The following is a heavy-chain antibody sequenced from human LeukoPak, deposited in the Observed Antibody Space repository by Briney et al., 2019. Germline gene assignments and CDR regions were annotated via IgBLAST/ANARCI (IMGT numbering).Heavy chain of an antibody. Sequence: GASVKVSCKASGGTFSSYAISWVRQAPGQGLEWMGRIIPILGIANYAQKFQGRVAITRNTSISTAYMELSSLRSEDTAVYYCARDQPLLHDAFDIWGQGTMVTVSS. D-gene: IGHD2-21*02. CDR3: ARDQPLLHDAFDI. J-gene: IGHJ3*02. V-gene: IGHV1-69*04. CDR2: IIPILGIA. CDR1: GGTFSSYA.